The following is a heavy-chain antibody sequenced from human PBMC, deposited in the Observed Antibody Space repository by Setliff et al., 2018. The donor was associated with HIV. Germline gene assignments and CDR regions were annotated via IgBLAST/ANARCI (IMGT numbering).Heavy chain of an antibody. Sequence: PSETLSLTCTVSGDSINSYYWSWIRQPAGKGLEWIGRIYTSGTPNYNPSPKRRVTMSLDTSKNQFSLKVRSVTASDTAVYYCARNFWNGPPDYYYYGMDVWGQGTTVTVS. CDR3: ARNFWNGPPDYYYYGMDV. V-gene: IGHV4-4*07. D-gene: IGHD3-3*01. CDR1: GDSINSYY. CDR2: IYTSGTP. J-gene: IGHJ6*02.